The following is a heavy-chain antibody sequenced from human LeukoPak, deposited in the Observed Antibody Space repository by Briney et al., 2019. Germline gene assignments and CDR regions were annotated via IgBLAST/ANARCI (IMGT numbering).Heavy chain of an antibody. Sequence: GGSLRLSCAASGFTFDDYAMHWVRQAPGKGLEWVSLICGDGGNTHYADSVKGRFTISRDNSKNSLYLQMNSLRTEDTALYYCALFGESTDYYFDYWGQGTLITVSS. CDR1: GFTFDDYA. V-gene: IGHV3-43*02. J-gene: IGHJ4*02. D-gene: IGHD3-10*02. CDR3: ALFGESTDYYFDY. CDR2: ICGDGGNT.